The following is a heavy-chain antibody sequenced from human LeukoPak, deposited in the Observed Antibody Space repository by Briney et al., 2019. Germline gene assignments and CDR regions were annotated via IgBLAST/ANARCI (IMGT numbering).Heavy chain of an antibody. Sequence: PSETLSLTCTVSGDSLNNYYCSWFRQPPGKGLEWIAYMYYSGGSSYNPPLKSRLTISVDTSKNQFSLKVTSVTAADTAVYYCARVLDGDYADYWGQGTLVTVSS. CDR1: GDSLNNYY. CDR3: ARVLDGDYADY. V-gene: IGHV4-59*01. CDR2: MYYSGGS. D-gene: IGHD4-17*01. J-gene: IGHJ4*02.